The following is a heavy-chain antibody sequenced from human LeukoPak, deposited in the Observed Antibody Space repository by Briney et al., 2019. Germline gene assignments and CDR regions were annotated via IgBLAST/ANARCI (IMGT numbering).Heavy chain of an antibody. CDR2: IYSGGST. V-gene: IGHV3-53*01. CDR3: ATPEKRGYSYGYDY. Sequence: GGSLRLSCAASGFTVSSNYMSWVRQAPGKGLEGVSVIYSGGSTYYSDSVKGRFTISRDNSKNTLYLQMNSLRAEDTAVYYCATPEKRGYSYGYDYWGQGTLVTVSS. D-gene: IGHD5-18*01. J-gene: IGHJ4*02. CDR1: GFTVSSNY.